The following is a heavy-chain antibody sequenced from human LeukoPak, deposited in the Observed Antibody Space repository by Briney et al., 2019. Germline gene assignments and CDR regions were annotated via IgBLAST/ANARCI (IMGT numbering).Heavy chain of an antibody. J-gene: IGHJ5*02. V-gene: IGHV4-61*03. CDR2: IYYSGST. CDR1: GGSISSGGYY. Sequence: SETLSLTCTVSGGSISSGGYYWSWIRQPPGKGLEWIGYIYYSGSTNYNPSLKSRVTISVDTSKNHFSLKLKSVTVADTAVYYCAIHPTGMTRVTKGWFDPWGQGTLVTVSS. CDR3: AIHPTGMTRVTKGWFDP. D-gene: IGHD4-17*01.